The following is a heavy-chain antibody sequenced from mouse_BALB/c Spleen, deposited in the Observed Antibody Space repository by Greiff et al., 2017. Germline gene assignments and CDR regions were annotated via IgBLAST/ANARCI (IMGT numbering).Heavy chain of an antibody. CDR1: GFTFSSYA. J-gene: IGHJ3*01. V-gene: IGHV5-6-5*01. D-gene: IGHD1-1*01. Sequence: EVHLVESGGGLVKPGGSLKLSCAASGFTFSSYAMSWVRQTPEKRLEWVASISSGGSTYYPDSVKGRFTISRDNARNILYLQMSSLRSEDTAMYYCAREEDYYGSSRAWFAYWGQGTLVTVSA. CDR2: ISSGGST. CDR3: AREEDYYGSSRAWFAY.